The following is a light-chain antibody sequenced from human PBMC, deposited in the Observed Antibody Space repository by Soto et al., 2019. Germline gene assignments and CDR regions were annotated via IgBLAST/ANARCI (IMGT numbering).Light chain of an antibody. J-gene: IGKJ1*01. V-gene: IGKV1-27*01. CDR1: QDISHY. CDR2: TAS. Sequence: DIQMTQSPSSLSASVGDTVTITCRASQDISHYLAWYQKRPGKVPKLLIHTASILQSGVSSRFSASGSGTDFTLTISSLQPEDVATYYCQNYDRVPWTFGRGTKVESK. CDR3: QNYDRVPWT.